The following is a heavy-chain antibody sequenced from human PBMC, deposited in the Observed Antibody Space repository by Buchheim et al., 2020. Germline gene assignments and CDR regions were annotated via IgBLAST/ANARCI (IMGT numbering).Heavy chain of an antibody. Sequence: QVQLVQSGAEVKKPGASVKVSCKASGYTFTGYYMHWVRQAPGQGLEWMGWINPSGGSTSYAQKFQGRVTMTRDTSTSTVYMEPSSLRSEDTAVYYCARVGDLYCSSTSCYRNWFDPWGQGTL. CDR2: INPSGGST. CDR3: ARVGDLYCSSTSCYRNWFDP. V-gene: IGHV1-46*01. J-gene: IGHJ5*02. CDR1: GYTFTGYY. D-gene: IGHD2-2*01.